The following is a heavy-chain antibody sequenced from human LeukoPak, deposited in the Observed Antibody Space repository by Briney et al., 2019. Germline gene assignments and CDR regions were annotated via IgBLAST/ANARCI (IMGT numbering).Heavy chain of an antibody. V-gene: IGHV4-31*03. Sequence: SQTLSLTCTVSGGSISSGGYYWSWIRQHPGKGLEWIGYIYYSGSTYYNPSLKSRVTISVDTSKNQFSLKLSSVTAADTAVYYCARDSKKNYDYVWGSYRPPAFDIWGQGTMVTVST. J-gene: IGHJ3*02. D-gene: IGHD3-16*02. CDR3: ARDSKKNYDYVWGSYRPPAFDI. CDR1: GGSISSGGYY. CDR2: IYYSGST.